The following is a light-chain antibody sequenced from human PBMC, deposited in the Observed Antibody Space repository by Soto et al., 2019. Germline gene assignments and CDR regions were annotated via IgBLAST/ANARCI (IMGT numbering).Light chain of an antibody. J-gene: IGKJ5*01. CDR1: QSVSIN. CDR2: GAS. Sequence: ETVMTQSQATLSVSPGERATRSCRASQSVSINLAWYQQKPGQAPRLLIYGASTRATGIPARFSGSGSGTEFTLTISSLQSEDFAVYYCQQDYNLPPYTLGQGTRLEI. V-gene: IGKV3-15*01. CDR3: QQDYNLPPYT.